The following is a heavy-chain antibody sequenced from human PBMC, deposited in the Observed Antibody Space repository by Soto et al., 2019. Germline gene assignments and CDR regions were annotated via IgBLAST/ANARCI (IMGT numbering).Heavy chain of an antibody. CDR2: IYYSGST. Sequence: QVQLQESGPGLVKPSQTLYLTCTVSGGSISSGGYYWSGIRQHPGKGLEWIGYIYYSGSTYYNPSLKSRVAISVDTSKNQFSLKLSSVTAADTAVYYCARESNGIDYGDAFDIWGQGTMVTVSS. CDR1: GGSISSGGYY. V-gene: IGHV4-31*03. J-gene: IGHJ3*02. D-gene: IGHD4-17*01. CDR3: ARESNGIDYGDAFDI.